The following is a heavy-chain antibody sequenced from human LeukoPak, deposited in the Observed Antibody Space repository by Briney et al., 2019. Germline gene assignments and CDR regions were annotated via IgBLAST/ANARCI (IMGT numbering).Heavy chain of an antibody. V-gene: IGHV3-23*01. CDR2: ISGSGGST. D-gene: IGHD6-19*01. Sequence: GGSLRLSXAASGFSFSSIYMNWVRQAPGKGLEWVSAISGSGGSTYYADSVKGRFTISRDNSKNTLYLQMNSLRAEDTAVYYCAKEKEYSSGWNDYWGQGTLVTVSS. CDR1: GFSFSSIY. CDR3: AKEKEYSSGWNDY. J-gene: IGHJ4*02.